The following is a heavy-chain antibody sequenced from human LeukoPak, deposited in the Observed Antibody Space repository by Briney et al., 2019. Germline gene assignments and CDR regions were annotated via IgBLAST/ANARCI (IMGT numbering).Heavy chain of an antibody. Sequence: PGGSLRLSCAASKFIFSNYWMSWVRQAPGKGLEWVANIKQDGSEKYYADSVKGRFIISRDNAKNALYLQMSSLRAEDTAIYYCARRYFDYWGQGTLVTVSS. J-gene: IGHJ4*02. CDR1: KFIFSNYW. CDR2: IKQDGSEK. V-gene: IGHV3-7*03. CDR3: ARRYFDY.